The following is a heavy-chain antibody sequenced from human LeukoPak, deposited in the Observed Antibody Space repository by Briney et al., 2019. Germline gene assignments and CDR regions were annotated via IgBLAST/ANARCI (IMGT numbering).Heavy chain of an antibody. J-gene: IGHJ2*01. Sequence: PAGCLRLSCATSGFSFSNYARSWIRQPPGKGLEWVSTINGSGGTTYYAASVKGRSTISRDNSKNTLYLQMNTLRAEDTGIFYCVTSCRTGTYLDGYFDLWGRGTLVTVSS. CDR3: VTSCRTGTYLDGYFDL. CDR1: GFSFSNYA. CDR2: INGSGGTT. V-gene: IGHV3-23*01. D-gene: IGHD1-26*01.